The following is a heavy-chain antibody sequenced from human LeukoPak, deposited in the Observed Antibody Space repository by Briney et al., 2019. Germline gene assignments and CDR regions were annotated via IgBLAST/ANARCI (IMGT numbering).Heavy chain of an antibody. J-gene: IGHJ5*02. V-gene: IGHV3-48*03. CDR3: ARGFGDL. CDR2: ISSSGNTI. Sequence: GGSLRLSCAASVFTFSSYEMNWVRQPPGKGLEWVSYISSSGNTIYYADSVKGRFAISRDNAKNSLYLQMNSLRAEDTAVYYCARGFGDLWGQGTLVTVSS. D-gene: IGHD3-3*01. CDR1: VFTFSSYE.